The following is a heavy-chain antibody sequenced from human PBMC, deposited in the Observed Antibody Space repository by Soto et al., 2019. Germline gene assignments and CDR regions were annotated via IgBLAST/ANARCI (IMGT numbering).Heavy chain of an antibody. V-gene: IGHV4-4*02. CDR1: GDSISTNNW. CDR2: VYYNGNT. D-gene: IGHD1-26*01. Sequence: QVQLQESGPGLVKPSGTLSLTCAVSGDSISTNNWWSWVRQSPEKGLEWIGEVYYNGNTNYNPSLKSRATISVDTSNNQFSLKLSSVTAADTAVYYCARDGSGSPGATDYWGQGNLVTVSS. CDR3: ARDGSGSPGATDY. J-gene: IGHJ4*02.